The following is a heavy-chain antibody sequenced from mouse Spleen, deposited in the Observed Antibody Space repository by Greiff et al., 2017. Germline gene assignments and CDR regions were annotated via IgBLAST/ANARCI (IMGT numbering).Heavy chain of an antibody. V-gene: IGHV5-9*04. Sequence: EVKLVESGGGLVKLGGSLKLSCAASGFTFSSYYMSWVRQTPEKRLEWVATISSGGGSTYYPDSVKGRFTISRDNAKNTLYLQMSSLNSEDTAVYYCARFNKAYYFDYWGQGTTLTVSS. J-gene: IGHJ2*01. CDR3: ARFNKAYYFDY. CDR2: ISSGGGST. CDR1: GFTFSSYY.